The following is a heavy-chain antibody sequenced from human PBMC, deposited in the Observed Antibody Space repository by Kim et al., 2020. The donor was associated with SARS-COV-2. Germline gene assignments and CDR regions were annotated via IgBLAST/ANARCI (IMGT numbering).Heavy chain of an antibody. CDR2: INPNSGGT. CDR3: ARDLRDYDFWSVYGMDV. CDR1: GYTFTGYY. J-gene: IGHJ6*02. Sequence: ASVKVSCKASGYTFTGYYMHWVRQAPGQGLEWMGRINPNSGGTNYAQKFQGRVTMTRDTSISTAYMELSRLRSDDTAVYYCARDLRDYDFWSVYGMDVWGQGTTVTVSS. V-gene: IGHV1-2*06. D-gene: IGHD3-3*01.